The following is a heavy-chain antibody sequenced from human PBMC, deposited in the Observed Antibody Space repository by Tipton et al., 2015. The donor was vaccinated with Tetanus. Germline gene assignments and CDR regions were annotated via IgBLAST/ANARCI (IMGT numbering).Heavy chain of an antibody. V-gene: IGHV3-30*16. D-gene: IGHD2/OR15-2a*01. Sequence: SLRLSCAASGFSFSTFAIHWVRQAPGKGLEWVAVILYDGTNNYYADSVKGRFTISRDNSKNTLYLQMTGLRPEDTALYYCARDSSPYYYYYGLDVWGQGTPVTVSS. CDR3: ARDSSPYYYYYGLDV. CDR1: GFSFSTFA. J-gene: IGHJ6*02. CDR2: ILYDGTNN.